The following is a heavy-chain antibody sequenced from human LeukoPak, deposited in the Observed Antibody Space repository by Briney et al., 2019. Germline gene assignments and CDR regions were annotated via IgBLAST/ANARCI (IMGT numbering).Heavy chain of an antibody. V-gene: IGHV4-34*01. Sequence: PSETLSLTCAVYGGSFSGYYWSWIRQPPGKGLEWIGEINHSGSTNYNPSLKSRVTISVDTSKNQFSLKLSSVTAADTAVYYCARDLRHAFDIWGQGTMVTVSS. J-gene: IGHJ3*02. CDR2: INHSGST. CDR1: GGSFSGYY. CDR3: ARDLRHAFDI.